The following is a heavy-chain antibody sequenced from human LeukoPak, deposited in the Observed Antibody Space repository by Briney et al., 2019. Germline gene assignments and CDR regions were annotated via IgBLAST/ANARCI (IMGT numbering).Heavy chain of an antibody. CDR2: INPNSGVT. D-gene: IGHD3-10*01. Sequence: ASVKVSCKASGYTFTGYYMHWVRQAPGQGLEWMGWINPNSGVTNYAQKFQGRVTMTRDTSISTAYMELSRLRSDDTAVYYCASRGYYYGSGSYFLYYYYYYMDVWGKGTTVTVSS. CDR1: GYTFTGYY. CDR3: ASRGYYYGSGSYFLYYYYYYMDV. J-gene: IGHJ6*03. V-gene: IGHV1-2*02.